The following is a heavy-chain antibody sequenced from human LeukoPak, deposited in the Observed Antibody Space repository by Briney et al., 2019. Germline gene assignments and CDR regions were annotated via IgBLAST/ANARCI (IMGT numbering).Heavy chain of an antibody. Sequence: GGSLRLSCAASGFTFSSYAMSWVRQAPGRGLEWVSYISSSGSTIYYADSVKGRFTISRDNAKNSLYLQMNSLRAEDTAVYYCARPRRFGELPDYWGQGTLVTVSS. D-gene: IGHD3-10*01. J-gene: IGHJ4*02. CDR3: ARPRRFGELPDY. CDR1: GFTFSSYA. CDR2: ISSSGSTI. V-gene: IGHV3-48*03.